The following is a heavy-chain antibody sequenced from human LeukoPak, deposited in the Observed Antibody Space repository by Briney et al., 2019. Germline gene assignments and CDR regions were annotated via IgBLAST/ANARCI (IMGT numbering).Heavy chain of an antibody. V-gene: IGHV3-53*01. CDR1: GFTVSSNY. CDR3: ARDRDCSSTSCYANWYFDL. CDR2: IYNGGST. J-gene: IGHJ2*01. D-gene: IGHD2-2*01. Sequence: TGGSLRLSCAASGFTVSSNYMSWVRQAPGKGLEWVSVIYNGGSTYYADSVKGRFTISRDNSKNTLYLQMNSLSAEDTAVYYCARDRDCSSTSCYANWYFDLWGRGTLVTVSS.